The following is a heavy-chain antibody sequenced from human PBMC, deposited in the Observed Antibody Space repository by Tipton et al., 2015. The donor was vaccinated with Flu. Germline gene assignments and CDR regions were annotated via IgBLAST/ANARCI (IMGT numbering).Heavy chain of an antibody. CDR1: GGSISSGGYS. D-gene: IGHD1/OR15-1a*01. CDR3: ARSTPITATGWGMDV. V-gene: IGHV4-30-2*01. J-gene: IGHJ6*02. Sequence: LRLSCAVSGGSISSGGYSWIWIRQPPGKGLEWIGYIYHSGSTYYNASLKSRVTISLDRSKNQFSLKLSSVTAADTAVYYCARSTPITATGWGMDVWGQGTTVTVSS. CDR2: IYHSGST.